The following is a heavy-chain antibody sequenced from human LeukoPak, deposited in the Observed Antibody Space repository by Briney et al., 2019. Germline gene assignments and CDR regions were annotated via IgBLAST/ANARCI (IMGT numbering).Heavy chain of an antibody. CDR3: ASGILAYYYMDV. V-gene: IGHV1-46*01. J-gene: IGHJ6*03. CDR2: INPSGGST. Sequence: ASVKVSCKASGYTFTSYYMHWVRQAPGQGLEWMGIINPSGGSTSYAQKFQGRVTMTRDMSTSTVYMELSSLRSEDTAVYYCASGILAYYYMDVWGKGTTVTVSS. CDR1: GYTFTSYY. D-gene: IGHD3-3*02.